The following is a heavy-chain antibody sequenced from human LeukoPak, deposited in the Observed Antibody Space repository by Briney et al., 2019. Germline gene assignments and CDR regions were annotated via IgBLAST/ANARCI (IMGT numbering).Heavy chain of an antibody. Sequence: GPTLILSYASAGCTFRRESINWLRQAPGKKLEWVSSISSSSSYIYYADSVKGRFTISRDNAKNSLYLHMTSLRAEDTAFYYCARADYYDGSGSFGDYWGQGTLVTVSS. CDR3: ARADYYDGSGSFGDY. CDR2: ISSSSSYI. D-gene: IGHD3-22*01. J-gene: IGHJ4*02. CDR1: GCTFRRES. V-gene: IGHV3-21*01.